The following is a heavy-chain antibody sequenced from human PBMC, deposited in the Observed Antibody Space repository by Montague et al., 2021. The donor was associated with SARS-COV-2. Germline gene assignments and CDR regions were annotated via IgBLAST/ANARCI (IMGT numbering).Heavy chain of an antibody. Sequence: SLRLSWAASGFTFNNYAMSWVRQAPGKGLEWVSAIFSGGTTTYYADSVKGRFTVSRDGSMNTLSLQMNSLRAEDSAIYYCAKLRAGSSCFGDCYFDSWGRGTLVTVSS. CDR1: GFTFNNYA. V-gene: IGHV3-23*03. J-gene: IGHJ4*02. CDR3: AKLRAGSSCFGDCYFDS. CDR2: IFSGGTTT. D-gene: IGHD2-21*02.